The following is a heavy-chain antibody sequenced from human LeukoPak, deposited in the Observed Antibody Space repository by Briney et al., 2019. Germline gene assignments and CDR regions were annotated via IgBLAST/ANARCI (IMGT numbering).Heavy chain of an antibody. CDR2: ISGSGGST. CDR1: EFTFSSYA. V-gene: IGHV3-23*01. J-gene: IGHJ4*02. D-gene: IGHD3-22*01. CDR3: AKIGYYYDSSGYYPHAPFGY. Sequence: GESLRLSCAASEFTFSSYAMSWVRQAPGKGLEWVSAISGSGGSTYYADSVKGRFTISRDNSKNTLYLQMNSLRAEDTAVYYCAKIGYYYDSSGYYPHAPFGYWGQGTLVTVSS.